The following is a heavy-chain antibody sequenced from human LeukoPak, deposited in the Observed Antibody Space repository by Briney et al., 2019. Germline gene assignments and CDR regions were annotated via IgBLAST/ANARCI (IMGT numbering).Heavy chain of an antibody. CDR2: IYSGGST. V-gene: IGHV3-53*01. Sequence: GGSLRLSCAASGFTFSRHWMTWVRQAPGKGLEWVSVIYSGGSTCYADSVKGRFTISRDNSKNTLYLQMNSLRAEDTAVYYCASVLFPGYYYGMDVWGQGTTVTVSS. J-gene: IGHJ6*02. CDR1: GFTFSRHW. CDR3: ASVLFPGYYYGMDV. D-gene: IGHD2-21*01.